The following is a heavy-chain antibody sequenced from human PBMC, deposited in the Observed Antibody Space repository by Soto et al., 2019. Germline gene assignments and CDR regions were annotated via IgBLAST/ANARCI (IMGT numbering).Heavy chain of an antibody. CDR1: GFTFSSYA. CDR2: ISGSGGST. Sequence: PGGSLRLSCAASGFTFSSYAMTWVSQAPGKGLEWVSSISGSGGSTYYADSVKGRFTISRDNSKNTLYLQMNSLRAEDTAVFYCAKSVGGSYRWFFEHWGQGTLVTVSS. J-gene: IGHJ4*02. CDR3: AKSVGGSYRWFFEH. D-gene: IGHD1-26*01. V-gene: IGHV3-23*01.